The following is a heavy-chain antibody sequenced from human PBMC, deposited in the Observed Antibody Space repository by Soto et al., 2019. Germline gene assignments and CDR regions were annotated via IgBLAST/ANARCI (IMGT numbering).Heavy chain of an antibody. CDR3: ARDCTLGGGDCYTTFDY. J-gene: IGHJ4*02. Sequence: GASVKVSCKASGGTFSSYAISWVRQAPGQGLEWMGGIIPIFGTANYAQKFQGRVTITADESTSTAYMGLSSLRSEDTAVYYCARDCTLGGGDCYTTFDYWGQGTLVTVSS. D-gene: IGHD2-21*02. CDR1: GGTFSSYA. CDR2: IIPIFGTA. V-gene: IGHV1-69*13.